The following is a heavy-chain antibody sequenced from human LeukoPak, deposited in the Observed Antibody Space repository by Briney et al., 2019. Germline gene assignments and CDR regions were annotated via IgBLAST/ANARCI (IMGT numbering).Heavy chain of an antibody. CDR3: ARTVASYFDY. J-gene: IGHJ4*02. Sequence: SCKASGYTFTSYAMHWVRQAPGKGLEWVAVISYDGSNKYYADSVKGRFTISRDNSKNTLYLQMNSLRAEDTAVYYCARTVASYFDYWGQGTLVTVSS. V-gene: IGHV3-30*04. CDR2: ISYDGSNK. CDR1: GYTFTSYA. D-gene: IGHD6-19*01.